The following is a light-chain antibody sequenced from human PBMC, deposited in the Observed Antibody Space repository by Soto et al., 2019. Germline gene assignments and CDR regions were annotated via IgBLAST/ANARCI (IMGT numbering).Light chain of an antibody. CDR1: SNDVGGFND. CDR2: EVR. V-gene: IGLV2-14*01. CDR3: SSYTSTNTVV. Sequence: QSALTQPDSVSGSPGQASTISCTGSSNDVGGFNDVSWYQQHPGKAPKLMIYEVRNRPSGVSSRFAGSKSGNTASLTISGLPAEDEADYYCSSYTSTNTVVFGGGTKVTVL. J-gene: IGLJ3*02.